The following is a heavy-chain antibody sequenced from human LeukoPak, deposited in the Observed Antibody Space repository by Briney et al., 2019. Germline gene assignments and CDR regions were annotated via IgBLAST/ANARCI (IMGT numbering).Heavy chain of an antibody. J-gene: IGHJ4*02. Sequence: SETLSLTCTVSGGSVSSGSYYWSWIRQPPGKGPEWIGYIYYSGSTNYNPSLKSRVTISVDTSKNQFSLKLSSVTAADTAVYYCARGSIVGATAYWAQGTLVTVSS. CDR2: IYYSGST. CDR3: ARGSIVGATAY. CDR1: GGSVSSGSYY. D-gene: IGHD1-26*01. V-gene: IGHV4-61*01.